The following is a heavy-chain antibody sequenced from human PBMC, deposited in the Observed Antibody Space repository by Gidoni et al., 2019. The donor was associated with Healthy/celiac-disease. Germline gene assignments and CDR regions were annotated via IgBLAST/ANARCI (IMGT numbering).Heavy chain of an antibody. D-gene: IGHD6-6*01. J-gene: IGHJ5*02. Sequence: QVQLVQSGAELTKPGSSVKVSCKASAATFSSYASSWVRQAPGQGLAWMGRFIPIVSIANYAQKCQGRVTITADKSPGTAYMELSSLGSEDTAVYYCGRDIAARPLWFDPWGQGTLVTVSS. CDR2: FIPIVSIA. CDR3: GRDIAARPLWFDP. V-gene: IGHV1-69*04. CDR1: AATFSSYA.